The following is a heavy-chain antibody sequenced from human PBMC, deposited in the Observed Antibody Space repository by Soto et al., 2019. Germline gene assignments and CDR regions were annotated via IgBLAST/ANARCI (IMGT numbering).Heavy chain of an antibody. CDR1: GDSISSYY. CDR2: IYYTGNT. J-gene: IGHJ3*02. CDR3: ATMTTVTTWEGFDI. V-gene: IGHV4-59*08. Sequence: SETLSLTCTVSGDSISSYYWNWIRQPPGKGLEWIGYIYYTGNTHYNPSLKSRVNISVDTSRKHLSLKLSSVTAADTAIYYCATMTTVTTWEGFDIWGQGTVVTVSS. D-gene: IGHD4-17*01.